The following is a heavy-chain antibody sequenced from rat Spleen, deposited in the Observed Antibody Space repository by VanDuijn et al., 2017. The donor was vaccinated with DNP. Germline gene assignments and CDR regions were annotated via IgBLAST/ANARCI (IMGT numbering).Heavy chain of an antibody. D-gene: IGHD2-2*01. V-gene: IGHV4-2*01. CDR2: INKDSITI. CDR1: GFNFNDYW. Sequence: EVKLVESGGGLVQPGRSLQLSCAASGFNFNDYWMGWVRQAPGKGLEWIGEINKDSITIKYAPSLKDKFTISRDNTQNTLYLQMSKLGSEDTAIYFCVREDKGVDAWGQGASVTVSS. CDR3: VREDKGVDA. J-gene: IGHJ4*01.